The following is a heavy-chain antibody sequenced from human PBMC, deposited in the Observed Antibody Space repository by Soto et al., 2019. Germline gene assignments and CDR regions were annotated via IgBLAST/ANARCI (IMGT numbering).Heavy chain of an antibody. CDR2: ISGSGGST. Sequence: PGGSLRLSCAASGFTFISYAMSWVRQAPGKGLEWVSGISGSGGSTYYADSVKGRFTISRDNSKNSLYLQMNSLRAEDTAVYYCAKAAYYYDSSGACFDYWGQGTLVTVSS. V-gene: IGHV3-23*01. CDR3: AKAAYYYDSSGACFDY. CDR1: GFTFISYA. J-gene: IGHJ4*02. D-gene: IGHD3-22*01.